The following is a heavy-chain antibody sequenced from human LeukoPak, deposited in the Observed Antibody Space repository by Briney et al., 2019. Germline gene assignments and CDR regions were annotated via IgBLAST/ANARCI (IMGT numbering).Heavy chain of an antibody. CDR2: IDPSDSYT. J-gene: IGHJ6*04. CDR3: ARLYCSGGSCYSRYYGMDV. D-gene: IGHD2-15*01. Sequence: AGESLRISCKGSGYSFASYWISWVRQMPGKGLEWMGRIDPSDSYTTYSPSFQGHVTISADKSISTAYLQWSSLKASDTAMYYCARLYCSGGSCYSRYYGMDVWGKGTTVTVSS. CDR1: GYSFASYW. V-gene: IGHV5-10-1*01.